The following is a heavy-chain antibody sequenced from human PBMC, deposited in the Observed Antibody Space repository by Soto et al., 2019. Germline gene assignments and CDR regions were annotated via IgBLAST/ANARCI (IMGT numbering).Heavy chain of an antibody. J-gene: IGHJ5*02. CDR2: IWYDGSNK. CDR1: GFTFSSYG. V-gene: IGHV3-33*01. D-gene: IGHD3-10*01. CDR3: ARDGSGSYSWFDP. Sequence: QVQLVESGGGVVQPGRSLRLSCAASGFTFSSYGMHWVRQAPGKGLEWVAVIWYDGSNKYYADSVKGRFTISRDNSTNTLYLQMNSLRAEDTAVYYCARDGSGSYSWFDPWGQGTLVTVSS.